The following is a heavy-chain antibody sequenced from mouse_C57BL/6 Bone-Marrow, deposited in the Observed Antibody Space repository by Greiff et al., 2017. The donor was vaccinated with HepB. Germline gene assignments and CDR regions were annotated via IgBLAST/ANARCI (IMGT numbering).Heavy chain of an antibody. J-gene: IGHJ3*01. D-gene: IGHD3-3*01. CDR3: VRGDPAWFAY. CDR2: IRSKSNNYAT. V-gene: IGHV10-1*01. Sequence: EVQLQESGGGLVQPKGSLKLSCAASGFSFNTYAMNWVRQAPGKGLEWVARIRSKSNNYATYYADSVKDRFTISRDDSESMLYLQMNNLKTEDTAMYYCVRGDPAWFAYWGQGTLVTVSA. CDR1: GFSFNTYA.